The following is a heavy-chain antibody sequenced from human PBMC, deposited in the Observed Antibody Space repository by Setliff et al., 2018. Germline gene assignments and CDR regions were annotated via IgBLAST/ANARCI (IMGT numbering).Heavy chain of an antibody. CDR2: ISAASSYM. CDR1: GFTFNSYS. Sequence: GGSLRLSCAASGFTFNSYSMNWVRQAPGKGLEWVSSISAASSYMSDAQSLKGRFTISRDNAKNSLSLQMNSLRTEDTAVYYCFGAGTCSYWGQGTQVTVSS. V-gene: IGHV3-21*01. J-gene: IGHJ4*02. CDR3: FGAGTCSY. D-gene: IGHD3-16*01.